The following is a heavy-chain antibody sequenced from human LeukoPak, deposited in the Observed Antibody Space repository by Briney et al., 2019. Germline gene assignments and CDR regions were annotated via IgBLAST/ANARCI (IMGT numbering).Heavy chain of an antibody. D-gene: IGHD6-13*01. J-gene: IGHJ6*02. CDR1: GFTFSSYG. CDR3: ARDEAAAGPYYYYYGMEV. CDR2: IWYDGSNK. V-gene: IGHV3-33*08. Sequence: GGSLRFSCAASGFTFSSYGMNWVRQAPVKGLEWVAVIWYDGSNKYYADSVKGRFTISRDNSKNTLYLQMNSLRAEDTAVYYCARDEAAAGPYYYYYGMEVCGQGTTVTVSS.